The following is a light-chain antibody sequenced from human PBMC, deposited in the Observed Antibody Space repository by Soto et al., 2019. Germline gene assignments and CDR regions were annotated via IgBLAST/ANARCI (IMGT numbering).Light chain of an antibody. CDR3: QQYNFYPYT. Sequence: DIQMTQSPSTLSASVGDRVTITCRASQSISRWLAWYHQKPGKAPKLLISDVSTLQSGVPSRFSGSGSGTEFTLTISSLQPDGFSTYYCQQYNFYPYTFGQGTKLEI. CDR2: DVS. J-gene: IGKJ2*01. CDR1: QSISRW. V-gene: IGKV1-5*01.